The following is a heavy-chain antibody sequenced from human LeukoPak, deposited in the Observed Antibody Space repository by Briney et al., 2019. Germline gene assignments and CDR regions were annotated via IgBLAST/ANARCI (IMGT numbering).Heavy chain of an antibody. CDR3: AGGRESGEGQD. CDR1: VGSFSGYY. Sequence: PSETLSLTRAVYVGSFSGYYWTWIPQPPRKGLERIVEITHRGSPHYNPPLTRRATISLDTTNIQFSLKLSSVTAADRAVYCCAGGRESGEGQDWGQGTPVTVSS. D-gene: IGHD7-27*01. J-gene: IGHJ1*01. CDR2: ITHRGSP. V-gene: IGHV4-34*01.